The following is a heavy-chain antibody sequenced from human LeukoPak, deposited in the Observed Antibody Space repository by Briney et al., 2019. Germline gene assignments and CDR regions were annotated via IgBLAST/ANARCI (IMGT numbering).Heavy chain of an antibody. CDR2: ISYDGSNE. V-gene: IGHV3-30-3*01. Sequence: GRSLRLSCGASGFTFSSYVMHWVRQAPGKGLEWVAIISYDGSNEYYADSVKGRFTISRDNSKNMLYLQMNSLGAEDTAVYYCARAQSQQWSQPQAYWGQGTLVTVSS. J-gene: IGHJ4*02. CDR1: GFTFSSYV. D-gene: IGHD5-18*01. CDR3: ARAQSQQWSQPQAY.